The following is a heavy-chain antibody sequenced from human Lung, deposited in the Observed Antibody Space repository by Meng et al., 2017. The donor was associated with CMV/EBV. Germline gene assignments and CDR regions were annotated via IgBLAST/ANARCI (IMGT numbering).Heavy chain of an antibody. CDR1: GFSFSTYI. CDR3: ARDGGSGWS. Sequence: WGSLSLSCAASGFSFSTYIMNWVRQTPGKGLEWVSSITSSSSYIFYADSVKGRFIISRDNAKNSLYLQMHSRKAEDTGVYYCARDGGSGWSWGQGTLVTVSS. CDR2: ITSSSSYI. J-gene: IGHJ5*02. D-gene: IGHD6-19*01. V-gene: IGHV3-21*03.